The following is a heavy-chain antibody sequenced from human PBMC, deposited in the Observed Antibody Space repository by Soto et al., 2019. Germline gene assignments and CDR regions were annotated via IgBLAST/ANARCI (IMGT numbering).Heavy chain of an antibody. CDR2: IYHSGST. Sequence: QLQLQESGSGLLRPSQTLSLTCLVYGGSIINGNYSWTWIQQPPGKALEWIGYIYHSGSTYYNPSLRSRVTLSVDRSKNQFSLNMKSMTAADTAVYYCASRFVDSATGYFDRWGQGTLVTVSS. V-gene: IGHV4-30-2*01. D-gene: IGHD5-12*01. J-gene: IGHJ4*02. CDR3: ASRFVDSATGYFDR. CDR1: GGSIINGNYS.